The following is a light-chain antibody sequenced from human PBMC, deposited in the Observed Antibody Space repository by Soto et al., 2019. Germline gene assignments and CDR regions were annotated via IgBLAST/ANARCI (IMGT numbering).Light chain of an antibody. CDR3: QQYGSSPPT. CDR2: AAS. CDR1: QSVSSSY. Sequence: EIVLTQSPGTLSLSPGERATLSCRASQSVSSSYLAWYQQKPGQAPRLLIYAASSRATGIPDRFSGSGSGTDVTLTISRLEPEDFAVYYCQQYGSSPPTFGQGTKLEIK. V-gene: IGKV3-20*01. J-gene: IGKJ2*01.